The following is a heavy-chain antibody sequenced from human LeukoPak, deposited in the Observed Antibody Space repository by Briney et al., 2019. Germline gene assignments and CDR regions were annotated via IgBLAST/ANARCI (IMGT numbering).Heavy chain of an antibody. V-gene: IGHV4-34*01. CDR1: GGSFSGYY. Sequence: SETLSLTCAVYGGSFSGYYWSWIRQPPGKGLEWIGEINHSGSTNYNPSLKSRVTISVDTSKNQFSLKLSSVTAADTAVYYCARVHKMGRYQLLLAYWGQGTLVTVSS. CDR2: INHSGST. J-gene: IGHJ4*02. CDR3: ARVHKMGRYQLLLAY. D-gene: IGHD2-2*01.